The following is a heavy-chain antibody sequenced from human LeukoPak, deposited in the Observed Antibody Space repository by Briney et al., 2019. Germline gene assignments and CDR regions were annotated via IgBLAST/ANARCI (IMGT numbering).Heavy chain of an antibody. CDR3: ARVPEDIVVVPAALPDY. D-gene: IGHD2-2*01. CDR2: ISAYNGNT. V-gene: IGHV1-18*01. Sequence: ASVKVSCKASGYTITSYGISWVRQAPGQGLEWMGWISAYNGNTNYAQKLQGRVTMTTDTSTSTAYMELRSLRSDDTAVYYCARVPEDIVVVPAALPDYWGQGTLVTVSS. J-gene: IGHJ4*02. CDR1: GYTITSYG.